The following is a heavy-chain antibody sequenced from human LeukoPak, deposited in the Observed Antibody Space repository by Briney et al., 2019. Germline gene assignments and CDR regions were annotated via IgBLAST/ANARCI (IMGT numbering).Heavy chain of an antibody. J-gene: IGHJ4*02. CDR1: GGSFSGYY. V-gene: IGHV4-34*01. CDR2: INHSGST. Sequence: PSETLSLTCAVYGGSFSGYYWSWIRQPPGKGLEWIGEINHSGSTNYNPSLKSRVTISVDTSKNQFSLKLSPVTAADTAVYYCARGRGYSSSWYFYWVQGTLVTVSS. D-gene: IGHD6-13*01. CDR3: ARGRGYSSSWYFY.